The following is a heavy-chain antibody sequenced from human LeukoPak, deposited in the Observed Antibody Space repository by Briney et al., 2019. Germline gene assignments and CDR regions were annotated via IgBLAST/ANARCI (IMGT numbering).Heavy chain of an antibody. J-gene: IGHJ4*02. Sequence: GGSLRLSCAASGFTFSSYWMSWVRQAPGKGLEWVANIKQDGSEKYYVDSVEGRFTISRDNAKNSLYLQMNSLRAEDTAVYYCASSIVGATKKDYWGQGTLVTVSS. CDR3: ASSIVGATKKDY. CDR1: GFTFSSYW. CDR2: IKQDGSEK. D-gene: IGHD1-26*01. V-gene: IGHV3-7*03.